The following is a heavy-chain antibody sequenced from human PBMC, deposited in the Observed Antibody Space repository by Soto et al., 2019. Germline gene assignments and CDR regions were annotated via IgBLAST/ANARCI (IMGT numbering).Heavy chain of an antibody. V-gene: IGHV4-31*03. Sequence: QVQLQESGPGLVKPSQTLSLTCTVSGGCISSGGYYWSWIRQHPGKGLEWIGYIYYSGSTYYNPSRKSRVTISVDTSKNQCSLKLSSVTAADTAVYHCARDPGRYSYMDVWGKGTTVTVSS. CDR3: ARDPGRYSYMDV. J-gene: IGHJ6*03. CDR2: IYYSGST. CDR1: GGCISSGGYY.